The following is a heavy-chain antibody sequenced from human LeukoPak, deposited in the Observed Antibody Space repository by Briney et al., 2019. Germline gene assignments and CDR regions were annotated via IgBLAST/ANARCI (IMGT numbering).Heavy chain of an antibody. CDR3: ALAAAASSFDY. J-gene: IGHJ4*02. V-gene: IGHV3-23*01. CDR2: VRGSAGST. CDR1: GFTFSGYA. Sequence: GGSLRLSCAASGFTFSGYAMSWVRQAPGKGLEWISAVRGSAGSTYYADSVKGRFTISRDNSKNTLYLQMNSLRAEDTAVYYCALAAAASSFDYWGQGTLLTVSS. D-gene: IGHD2-15*01.